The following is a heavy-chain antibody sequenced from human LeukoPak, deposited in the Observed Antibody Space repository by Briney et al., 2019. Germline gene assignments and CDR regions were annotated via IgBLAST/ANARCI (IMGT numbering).Heavy chain of an antibody. V-gene: IGHV3-23*01. D-gene: IGHD1-26*01. J-gene: IGHJ4*02. CDR2: LTDSGGHT. Sequence: GGSLRLPCAASGFTFSSHGMIWVRQAPGKGLEWISALTDSGGHTFYSDSVKGRFTISRDNPRNSLYLQMNSLRVEDAAIYYCGRIGTVGATDFWGQGTLVTVSS. CDR3: GRIGTVGATDF. CDR1: GFTFSSHG.